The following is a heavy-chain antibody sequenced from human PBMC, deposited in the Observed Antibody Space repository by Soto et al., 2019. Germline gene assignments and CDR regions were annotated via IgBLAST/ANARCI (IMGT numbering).Heavy chain of an antibody. CDR1: GYTFSTSG. CDR3: AREGPRPYYYYGMDV. Sequence: QAQLEQSGAEVKKPGASVKVSCKSSGYTFSTSGISWVRQAPGQGLEWMGWISTYNGDANYAQRFQGRVTMTTDTSTSTTFMELRSLRSDDTAVYYCAREGPRPYYYYGMDVWGQGTTFTVSS. CDR2: ISTYNGDA. J-gene: IGHJ6*02. D-gene: IGHD6-6*01. V-gene: IGHV1-18*01.